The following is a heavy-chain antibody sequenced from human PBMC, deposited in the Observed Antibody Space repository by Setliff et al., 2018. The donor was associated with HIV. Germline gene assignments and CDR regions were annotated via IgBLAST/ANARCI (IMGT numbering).Heavy chain of an antibody. V-gene: IGHV4-59*08. Sequence: SETLSLTCTVSGGSISSHYWSWIRQPPGKGLEWIGYIYYGGSTNYNPSLKSRVTISVDTSKNHFSLKLSSVTAADTAVYYCARRERYYDILTGRVFDGFDIWGQGTRVTFS. CDR3: ARRERYYDILTGRVFDGFDI. CDR1: GGSISSHY. D-gene: IGHD3-9*01. CDR2: IYYGGST. J-gene: IGHJ3*02.